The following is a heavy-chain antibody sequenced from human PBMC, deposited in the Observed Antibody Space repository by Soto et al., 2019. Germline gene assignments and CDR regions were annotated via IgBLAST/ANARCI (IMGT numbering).Heavy chain of an antibody. V-gene: IGHV1-3*01. CDR1: EYTFTSCA. CDR2: INAGNGNT. D-gene: IGHD4-4*01. J-gene: IGHJ4*02. CDR3: ARELQGLYYFDY. Sequence: ASVKVSCKASEYTFTSCAMHWVRQAPGQSLEWMGWINAGNGNTKYSQKFQGRVTITRDTSASTAYMELSSLRSEDTAVYYCARELQGLYYFDYWGLGTLVTVSS.